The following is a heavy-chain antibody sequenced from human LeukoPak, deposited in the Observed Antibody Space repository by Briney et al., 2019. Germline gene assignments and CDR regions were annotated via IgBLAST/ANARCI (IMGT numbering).Heavy chain of an antibody. CDR1: GYTFTSYY. Sequence: GASVKVSCKASGYTFTSYYMYWVRQAPGQGLEWTGIINPSGGSTNYAQKFQGRVTVTRDTSTSTVYMELSSLRSEDTAVYYCARGPRITMVRGGQWYYYMDVWGKGTTVTISS. V-gene: IGHV1-46*01. J-gene: IGHJ6*03. CDR3: ARGPRITMVRGGQWYYYMDV. D-gene: IGHD3-10*01. CDR2: INPSGGST.